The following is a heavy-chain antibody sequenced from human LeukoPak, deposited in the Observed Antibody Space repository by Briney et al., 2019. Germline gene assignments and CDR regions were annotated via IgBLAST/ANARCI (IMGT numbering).Heavy chain of an antibody. J-gene: IGHJ3*02. CDR3: AGRIFDI. V-gene: IGHV3-7*01. CDR1: GFTFSNYW. Sequence: GGSLRLSCAASGFTFSNYWMAWVRQAPGKGLEWVANIKEDGSEKYYVDSVKGRFTISRDNAKNSVDLQMNSLRAEDTAVYYCAGRIFDILGQGTMVTVSS. CDR2: IKEDGSEK.